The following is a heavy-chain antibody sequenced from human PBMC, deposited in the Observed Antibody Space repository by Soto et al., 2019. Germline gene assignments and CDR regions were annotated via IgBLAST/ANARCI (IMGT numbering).Heavy chain of an antibody. V-gene: IGHV2-5*02. Sequence: QITLKESGPTLVKPTQTLTLTCTFSGFSLSTSGVGVGWIRQPPGKALEWLALIYWDDDKRYSPSLKSRLTITTDTSTNLVVVTMTNMDPVGTRPYYYAPRLIADDAIDIWGQGTMVTVSS. J-gene: IGHJ3*02. CDR2: IYWDDDK. CDR1: GFSLSTSGVG. CDR3: APRLIADDAIDI. D-gene: IGHD2-15*01.